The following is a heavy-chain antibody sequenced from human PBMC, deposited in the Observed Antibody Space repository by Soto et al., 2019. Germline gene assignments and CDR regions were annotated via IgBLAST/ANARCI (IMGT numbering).Heavy chain of an antibody. J-gene: IGHJ6*02. CDR2: IYYSGST. CDR3: ARHTGNWNYVYWYYYYGMDV. Sequence: PSETLSLTCTVSGGSISSSSYYWGWIRQPPGKGLEWIGSIYYSGSTYYNPSLKSRVTISVDTSKNQFSLKLSSVTAADTAVYYCARHTGNWNYVYWYYYYGMDVWGQGTTVTVSS. V-gene: IGHV4-39*01. D-gene: IGHD1-7*01. CDR1: GGSISSSSYY.